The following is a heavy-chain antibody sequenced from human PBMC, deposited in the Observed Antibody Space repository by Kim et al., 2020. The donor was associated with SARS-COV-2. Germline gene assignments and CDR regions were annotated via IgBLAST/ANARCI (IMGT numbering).Heavy chain of an antibody. D-gene: IGHD2-21*02. CDR2: SNGIT. V-gene: IGHV3-23*01. Sequence: SNGITSYIGSVKGRLTISRDNSKNTMYLQMNNLRADDTALYFCARGVTYWGQGTLVTVSP. CDR3: ARGVTY. J-gene: IGHJ4*02.